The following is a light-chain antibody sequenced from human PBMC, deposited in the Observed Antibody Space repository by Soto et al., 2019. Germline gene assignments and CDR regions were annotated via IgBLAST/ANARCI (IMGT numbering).Light chain of an antibody. CDR2: DVS. CDR1: SSDVGGYNY. V-gene: IGLV2-11*01. J-gene: IGLJ2*01. Sequence: QSVLTQPRSVSGSPGQSVTISCTGTSSDVGGYNYVSWYQQHPGKAPKLMIYDVSKRPSGVPDRFSGSKSGNTASLTISGLQAEDEADYYCAAWDYSLSGVVFGGGTKVTVL. CDR3: AAWDYSLSGVV.